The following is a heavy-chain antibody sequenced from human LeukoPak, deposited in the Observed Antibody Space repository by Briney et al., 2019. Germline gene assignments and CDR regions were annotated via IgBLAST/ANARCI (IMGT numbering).Heavy chain of an antibody. J-gene: IGHJ4*02. CDR2: IKSKTDGGTT. D-gene: IGHD3-22*01. CDR1: GFTFSNAW. CDR3: ARDKDSSSSLDY. V-gene: IGHV3-15*01. Sequence: GGSLRLSCAASGFTFSNAWMSWVRQAPGKGLEWVGRIKSKTDGGTTDYAAPVKGRFTISRDDSKNTLYLQMNSLRAEDTAVYYCARDKDSSSSLDYWGQGTLVTVSS.